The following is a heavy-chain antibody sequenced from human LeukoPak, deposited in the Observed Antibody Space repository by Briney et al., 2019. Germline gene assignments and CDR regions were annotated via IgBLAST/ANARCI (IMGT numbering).Heavy chain of an antibody. V-gene: IGHV4-39*01. Sequence: SETLSLTCTVSGGSVSSSNYYWGWIRQPPGKGLEWIGTIYYSGSTYYNPSLKSRVTISVDTSKNQFSLRLSSVTAADTAVYYCARRRTRSPFDSWGQGTLVTVSS. CDR2: IYYSGST. J-gene: IGHJ4*02. CDR3: ARRRTRSPFDS. CDR1: GGSVSSSNYY. D-gene: IGHD1-14*01.